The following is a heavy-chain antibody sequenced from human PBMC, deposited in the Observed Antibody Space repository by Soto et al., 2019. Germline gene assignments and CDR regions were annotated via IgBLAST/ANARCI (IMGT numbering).Heavy chain of an antibody. CDR1: RFTFNSYA. CDR2: ISGSGGST. Sequence: PGGSLRLSCAACRFTFNSYAMSWVRQAPGKGLEWVSAISGSGGSTYYADSVKGRFTISRDNSKNTLYLQMNSLRAEDTAVYYCAKALQQWLRFDYWGQGTLVTVSS. J-gene: IGHJ4*02. CDR3: AKALQQWLRFDY. D-gene: IGHD6-19*01. V-gene: IGHV3-23*01.